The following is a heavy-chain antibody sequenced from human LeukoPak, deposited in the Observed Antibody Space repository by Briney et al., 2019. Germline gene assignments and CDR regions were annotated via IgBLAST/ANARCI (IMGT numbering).Heavy chain of an antibody. J-gene: IGHJ5*02. V-gene: IGHV5-51*01. CDR2: IFPGDSDT. Sequence: GESLKISFKASGYSFTKYWIGWVRQMPGKGLEWMAIIFPGDSDTRYSASFQGRVTISADTSITTAYLQWSSLTASDTAMYYCAREKESGSSWFDPWGQGTLVTVSS. D-gene: IGHD3-10*01. CDR3: AREKESGSSWFDP. CDR1: GYSFTKYW.